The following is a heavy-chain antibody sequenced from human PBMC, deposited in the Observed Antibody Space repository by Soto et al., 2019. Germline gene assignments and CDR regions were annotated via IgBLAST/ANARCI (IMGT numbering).Heavy chain of an antibody. D-gene: IGHD1-26*01. J-gene: IGHJ4*02. CDR1: GGFFSGYI. CDR3: ARGLISGSHYSGDWDYFDS. Sequence: SETLSLTCDVYGGFFSGYIWTWIRQTPGKGLQWIGQINHSGSANYNPSLKSRVTISVHTSKSQFSLELSSVTAADTAVYYCARGLISGSHYSGDWDYFDSWGQGTQVT. CDR2: INHSGSA. V-gene: IGHV4-34*01.